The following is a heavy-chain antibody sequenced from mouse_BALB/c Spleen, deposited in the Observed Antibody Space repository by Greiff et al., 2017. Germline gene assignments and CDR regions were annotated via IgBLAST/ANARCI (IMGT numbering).Heavy chain of an antibody. J-gene: IGHJ2*01. Sequence: EVQLQQSGPGLVKPSQSLSLTCTVSGYSITSYYVRYLIRQPPGNKLEWMGYISYSGSTSYNPSLKSRISITRDTSKNPFFLQLNSMTTEDTATYYYARTEYYGSGYIGYWGQGTTLTVSS. CDR1: GYSITSYYV. D-gene: IGHD1-1*01. CDR2: ISYSGST. V-gene: IGHV3-2*02. CDR3: ARTEYYGSGYIGY.